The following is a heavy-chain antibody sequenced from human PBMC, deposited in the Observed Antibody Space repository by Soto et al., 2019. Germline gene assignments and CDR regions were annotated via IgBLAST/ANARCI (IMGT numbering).Heavy chain of an antibody. Sequence: PSETLSLTCTVSGGSISSYDWSWIRQTQGKGLEWIGHIFYTGITKYNSSLRSRVTISLDTSKTQFSLTLKSVTAADTAVYYCARRGFGLFYYGTSGSPDFYYSNMEVWGQGTTVTVSS. V-gene: IGHV4-59*08. CDR2: IFYTGIT. D-gene: IGHD3-22*01. CDR3: ARRGFGLFYYGTSGSPDFYYSNMEV. J-gene: IGHJ6*03. CDR1: GGSISSYD.